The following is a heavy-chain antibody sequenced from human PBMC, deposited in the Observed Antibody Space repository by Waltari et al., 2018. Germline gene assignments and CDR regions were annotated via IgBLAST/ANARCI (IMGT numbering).Heavy chain of an antibody. D-gene: IGHD3-3*01. CDR2: NIPIFGTA. CDR3: ARDRHVGRLLELLYFDD. V-gene: IGHV1-69*12. CDR1: GVTFSSHA. Sequence: QVQLEQSGAEVKKPGSSVKVSCKASGVTFSSHAISWVRQAPGQGLEWMGGNIPIFGTANDAQSVQGRVRIPADELATTVYMERSGLRSEVTAGYYCARDRHVGRLLELLYFDDWGQGPLVTVSS. J-gene: IGHJ4*02.